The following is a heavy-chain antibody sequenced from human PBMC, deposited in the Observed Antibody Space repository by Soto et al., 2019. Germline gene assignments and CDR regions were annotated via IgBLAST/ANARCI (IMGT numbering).Heavy chain of an antibody. CDR1: GGSISTGGYY. CDR2: IYYSGST. D-gene: IGHD2-2*02. V-gene: IGHV4-31*03. Sequence: SVTLPLTCTVSGGSISTGGYYWSWIRQHPGKGLEWIGYIYYSGSTYYNPSLKSRVTISVDTSTNQFSLKLSSVAAADTVVYYCARDPRKIVPAAIRDDAFDIWGQGTMVTVSS. CDR3: ARDPRKIVPAAIRDDAFDI. J-gene: IGHJ3*02.